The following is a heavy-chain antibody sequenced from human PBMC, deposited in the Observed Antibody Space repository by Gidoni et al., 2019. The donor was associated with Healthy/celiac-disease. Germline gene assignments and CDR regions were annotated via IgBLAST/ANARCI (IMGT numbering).Heavy chain of an antibody. Sequence: QLQLQESGPGLVKLSETLSLTCTVSGGSISSSSYYWGWIRQPPGKGLEWIGSIYYSGSTYYNPSLKSRVTISVDTSKNQFSLKLSSVTAADTAVYYCARLDYSNWFDPWGQGTLVTVSS. CDR1: GGSISSSSYY. CDR2: IYYSGST. J-gene: IGHJ5*02. V-gene: IGHV4-39*01. D-gene: IGHD3-10*01. CDR3: ARLDYSNWFDP.